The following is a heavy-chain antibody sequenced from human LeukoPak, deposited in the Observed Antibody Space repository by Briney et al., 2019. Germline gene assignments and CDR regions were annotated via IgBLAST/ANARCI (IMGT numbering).Heavy chain of an antibody. Sequence: PGGSLRLSCAASGFTFSDYYMSWIRQAPGKGLEWVSYISSSSTYTKYADSVKGRFAISRDNAKNSLYLQMDSPRAEDTAVYYCARYGSGSYWYFDLWGRGTQVTVSS. CDR1: GFTFSDYY. J-gene: IGHJ2*01. V-gene: IGHV3-11*03. CDR3: ARYGSGSYWYFDL. CDR2: ISSSSTYT. D-gene: IGHD3-10*01.